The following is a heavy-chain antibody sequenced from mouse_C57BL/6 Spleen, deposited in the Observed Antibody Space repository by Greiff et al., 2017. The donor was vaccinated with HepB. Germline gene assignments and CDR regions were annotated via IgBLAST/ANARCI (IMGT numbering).Heavy chain of an antibody. CDR3: TRLVLGLDY. J-gene: IGHJ2*01. CDR2: IDPETGGT. D-gene: IGHD4-1*01. V-gene: IGHV1-15*01. Sequence: VQLQQSGAELVRPGASVTLSCKASGYTFTDYEMHWVKQTPVHGLEWIGAIDPETGGTAYNQKFKGKAMLTADKSSSTAYMELRSLTSEDSAVYYCTRLVLGLDYWGQGTTLTVSS. CDR1: GYTFTDYE.